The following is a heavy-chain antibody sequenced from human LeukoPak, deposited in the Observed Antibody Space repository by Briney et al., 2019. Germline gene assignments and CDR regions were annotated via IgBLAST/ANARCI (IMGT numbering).Heavy chain of an antibody. CDR1: GGSISSYY. Sequence: SETLSLTCTVSGGSISSYYWGWIRQPPGKGLEWIGSIYYSGSTYYNPSLKSRVTISVDTSKNQFSLKLSSVTAADTAVYYCASLYSSGWYGFDYWGQGTLVTVSS. D-gene: IGHD6-19*01. CDR2: IYYSGST. CDR3: ASLYSSGWYGFDY. V-gene: IGHV4-39*01. J-gene: IGHJ4*02.